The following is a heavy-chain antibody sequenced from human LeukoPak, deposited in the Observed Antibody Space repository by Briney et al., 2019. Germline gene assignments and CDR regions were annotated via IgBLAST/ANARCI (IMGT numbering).Heavy chain of an antibody. Sequence: PGGSLRLSCAASGFAFNTYAMYWVRQAPGKGLEWVAVISYDGTEKYYADSVKGRFTVSRDNSKNTLYLQMNSLRAEDTAVYYCAKDGPAVTTPSNGMDVWGQGTTVTVSS. CDR1: GFAFNTYA. J-gene: IGHJ6*02. D-gene: IGHD4-17*01. CDR3: AKDGPAVTTPSNGMDV. CDR2: ISYDGTEK. V-gene: IGHV3-30*01.